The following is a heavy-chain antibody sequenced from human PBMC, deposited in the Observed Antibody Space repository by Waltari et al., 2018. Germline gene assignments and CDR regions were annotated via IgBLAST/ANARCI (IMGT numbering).Heavy chain of an antibody. CDR3: ARGPHYYDSSGYSSDY. Sequence: EVQLVESGGGLVQPGGSLRLSCAASGFTFSSYWMSGVGQAPGKGRGWVANIKPDGSGKYYVDSVKGLFTISRDNAKNSLYLQMNILRAEDTAVYYCARGPHYYDSSGYSSDYWGQGTLVTVSS. J-gene: IGHJ4*02. V-gene: IGHV3-7*01. CDR2: IKPDGSGK. D-gene: IGHD3-22*01. CDR1: GFTFSSYW.